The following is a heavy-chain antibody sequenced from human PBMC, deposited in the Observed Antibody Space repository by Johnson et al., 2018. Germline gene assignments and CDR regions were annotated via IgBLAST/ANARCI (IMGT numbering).Heavy chain of an antibody. J-gene: IGHJ6*02. CDR3: ARDTVHMEEYKYYGMDV. CDR1: GGTFSSYA. V-gene: IGHV1-69*12. D-gene: IGHD3-16*01. CDR2: IIPIFGTA. Sequence: QVQLVQSGAEVKKXGSSVKVSCKASGGTFSSYAISWVRQAPGQGLEWMGGIIPIFGTAHYAQKFQGRVTITADESTSTAYMELSGLRSEDTAVYYCARDTVHMEEYKYYGMDVWGQGTTVTVSS.